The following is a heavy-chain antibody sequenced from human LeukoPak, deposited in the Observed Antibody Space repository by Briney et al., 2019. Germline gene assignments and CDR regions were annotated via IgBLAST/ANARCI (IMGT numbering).Heavy chain of an antibody. J-gene: IGHJ3*02. CDR1: GGSISSYY. D-gene: IGHD3-22*01. CDR2: IYYSGST. Sequence: PSETLSLTCTVSGGSISSYYWSWIRQPPGEGLEWIGYIYYSGSTNYNPSLKSRVTISVDTSKNQFSLKLSSVTAADTAVYYCARDPHLYDSSLGGAFDIWGQGTMVTVSS. CDR3: ARDPHLYDSSLGGAFDI. V-gene: IGHV4-59*01.